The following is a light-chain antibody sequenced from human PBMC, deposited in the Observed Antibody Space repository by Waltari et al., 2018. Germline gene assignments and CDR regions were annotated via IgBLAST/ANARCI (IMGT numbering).Light chain of an antibody. CDR1: QSISDN. J-gene: IGKJ2*01. Sequence: EIVMTQSPATLSVSPGERVTLSCRASQSISDNLAWYHQKPGQAPRLLIYRASTRDTGIPARFSGSWSGTEFSLTISSLQSEDFGVYYCQQYNNWPPRDTFGQGTKVEI. CDR2: RAS. CDR3: QQYNNWPPRDT. V-gene: IGKV3D-15*01.